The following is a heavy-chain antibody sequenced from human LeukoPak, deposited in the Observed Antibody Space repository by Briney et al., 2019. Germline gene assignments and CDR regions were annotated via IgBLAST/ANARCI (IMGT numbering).Heavy chain of an antibody. V-gene: IGHV1-46*01. Sequence: GASVKVSCKASGYTFTSYYMHWVRQAPGQGLEWMGIINPSGGSTSYAQKFQGRVTMTRDTSTSTVYMELSSLRSEDTAVYYCAKNIPRKRAGGSSPQYYFDYWGQGTLVTVSS. CDR2: INPSGGST. CDR1: GYTFTSYY. D-gene: IGHD1-26*01. CDR3: AKNIPRKRAGGSSPQYYFDY. J-gene: IGHJ4*02.